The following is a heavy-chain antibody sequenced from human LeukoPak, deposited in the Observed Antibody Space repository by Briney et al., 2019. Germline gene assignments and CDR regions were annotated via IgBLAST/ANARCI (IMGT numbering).Heavy chain of an antibody. Sequence: SETLSLTCTDSGGSITSYYWRSNRQPAGKGLEWIGRIYTSGSTNYNPSLKSRVTMSVDTSKNQFSLKLSSVTAADTAVYYCAREPVAVAGIPTSFDPWGQGALVTVSS. CDR3: AREPVAVAGIPTSFDP. V-gene: IGHV4-4*07. J-gene: IGHJ5*02. CDR1: GGSITSYY. D-gene: IGHD6-19*01. CDR2: IYTSGST.